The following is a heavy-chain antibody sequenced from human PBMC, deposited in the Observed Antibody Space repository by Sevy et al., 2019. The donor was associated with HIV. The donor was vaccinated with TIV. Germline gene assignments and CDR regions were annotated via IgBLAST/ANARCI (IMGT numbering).Heavy chain of an antibody. D-gene: IGHD3-10*01. J-gene: IGHJ6*02. CDR1: GFTFSSYA. Sequence: GGSLRLSCAASGFTFSSYAMHWVRQAPGKGLEWVAVISYDGSNKYYADSVKGRFTISRDNSKNTLYLQMNSLRAEDTAVYYGARDRGGRGSGSYYYYYGMDVWGQGTTVTVSS. V-gene: IGHV3-30-3*01. CDR2: ISYDGSNK. CDR3: ARDRGGRGSGSYYYYYGMDV.